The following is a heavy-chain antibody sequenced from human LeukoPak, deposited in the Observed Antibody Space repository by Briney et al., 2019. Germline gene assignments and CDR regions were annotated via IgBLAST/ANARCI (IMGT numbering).Heavy chain of an antibody. J-gene: IGHJ3*02. CDR1: GGSFSGYY. D-gene: IGHD2-2*01. V-gene: IGHV4-34*01. Sequence: PSETLSLTCAVYGGSFSGYYWSWIRQPPGKGLEWIGEINHSGSTNYNPSLKSRVTISVDTSKNQCSLKRSSVTAADTAVYYCARASGYCSSTSCPNDAFDIWGQGTMVTVSS. CDR3: ARASGYCSSTSCPNDAFDI. CDR2: INHSGST.